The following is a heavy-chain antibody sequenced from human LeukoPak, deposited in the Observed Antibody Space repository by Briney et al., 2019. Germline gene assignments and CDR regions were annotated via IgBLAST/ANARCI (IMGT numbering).Heavy chain of an antibody. Sequence: RLQGRVTMTTDTSTSTVYMELRSLRSDDTAVYYCVRSAGREFDYWGQGTRVTVSS. CDR3: VRSAGREFDY. J-gene: IGHJ4*02. D-gene: IGHD1-26*01. V-gene: IGHV1-18*01.